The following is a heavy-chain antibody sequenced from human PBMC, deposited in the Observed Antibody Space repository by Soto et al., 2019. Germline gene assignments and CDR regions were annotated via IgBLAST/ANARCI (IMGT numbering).Heavy chain of an antibody. CDR1: GYSFTSHW. CDR3: ARRGEVAAGDYYYYGMDV. J-gene: IGHJ6*02. Sequence: PGESLKISCKGSGYSFTSHWISWVRQMPGKGLEWMGRIDPSDSYTNYSPSFQGHVTISADKSISTAYLQWSSLKASDTAMYYCARRGEVAAGDYYYYGMDVWGQGTTVTVSS. V-gene: IGHV5-10-1*01. CDR2: IDPSDSYT. D-gene: IGHD6-13*01.